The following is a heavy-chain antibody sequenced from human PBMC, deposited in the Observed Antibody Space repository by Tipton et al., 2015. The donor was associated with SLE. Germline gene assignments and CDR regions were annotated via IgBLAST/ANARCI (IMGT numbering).Heavy chain of an antibody. V-gene: IGHV4-39*07. Sequence: TLSLTCAVSNGSISSGSYYWGWIRQPPGKGLEWIGSIYYSGSTNYNPFLKSRVTMSVDTSKNQFSLRLTSVIAADTAVYYCARGGITMRHNWFDPWGQGTLVTVSS. D-gene: IGHD3-22*01. CDR1: NGSISSGSYY. CDR3: ARGGITMRHNWFDP. CDR2: IYYSGST. J-gene: IGHJ5*02.